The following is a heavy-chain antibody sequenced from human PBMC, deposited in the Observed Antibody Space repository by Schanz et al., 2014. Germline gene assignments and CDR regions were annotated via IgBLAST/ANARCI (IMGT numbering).Heavy chain of an antibody. D-gene: IGHD5-12*01. V-gene: IGHV1-69*09. Sequence: QVQLVQSGAEVKKPGPSVKVSCKASGGTFNSYTINWVRQAPGQGLEWMGRIIPILGIANYAQKFQGRVTITADRSTSTAYMELSSLRSEDTAVYYCARDFSAYVGNYFDYWGQGTLVIVSS. CDR3: ARDFSAYVGNYFDY. J-gene: IGHJ4*02. CDR2: IIPILGIA. CDR1: GGTFNSYT.